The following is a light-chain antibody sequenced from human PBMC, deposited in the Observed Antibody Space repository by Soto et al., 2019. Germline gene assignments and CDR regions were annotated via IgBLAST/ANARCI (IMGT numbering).Light chain of an antibody. J-gene: IGLJ2*01. CDR2: EVN. CDR1: RSNVESYNF. CDR3: CSYAGNQTVV. Sequence: QSALTQPASVSGSPGQSVTISCTGTRSNVESYNFVSWYQQYPGKAPKYLIYEVNQRPSWISDRFSGSKSGKTASLTISGLQADDEAYYYWCSYAGNQTVVFGGGTKVTVL. V-gene: IGLV2-23*02.